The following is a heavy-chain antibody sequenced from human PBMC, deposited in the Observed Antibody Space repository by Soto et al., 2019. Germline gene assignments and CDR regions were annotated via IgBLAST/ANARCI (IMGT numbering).Heavy chain of an antibody. Sequence: LRLSCAASGFTFSSYEMNWVRQAPGKGLEWVSYISSSGSTIYYADSVKGRFTISRDNAKNSLYLQMNSLRAEDTALYYCAKDNADYYDSSGYYGAFDIWGQGTMVTVSS. CDR2: ISSSGSTI. CDR3: AKDNADYYDSSGYYGAFDI. CDR1: GFTFSSYE. D-gene: IGHD3-22*01. J-gene: IGHJ3*02. V-gene: IGHV3-48*03.